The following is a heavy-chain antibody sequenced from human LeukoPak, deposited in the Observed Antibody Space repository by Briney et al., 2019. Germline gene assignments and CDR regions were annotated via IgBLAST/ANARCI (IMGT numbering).Heavy chain of an antibody. CDR3: ARDGIVVVPAAVDAFDI. CDR1: GFTFSSYG. Sequence: PGGSLRLSCAASGFTFSSYGMHWVRQAPGKGLEWVAVISYDGSNKYYADSVKGRFTISRDNSKNTLYLQMNSLRAEDTAVYYCARDGIVVVPAAVDAFDIWGQGTMVTVSS. V-gene: IGHV3-30*03. CDR2: ISYDGSNK. J-gene: IGHJ3*02. D-gene: IGHD2-2*01.